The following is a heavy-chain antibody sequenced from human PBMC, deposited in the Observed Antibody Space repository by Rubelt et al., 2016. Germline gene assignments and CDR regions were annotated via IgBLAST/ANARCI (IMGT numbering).Heavy chain of an antibody. CDR3: GRGLTSVDY. CDR2: INHSGSA. V-gene: IGHV4-34*01. Sequence: QVQLQQWGAGLLKPSETLSLTCDVYGGTLSGYYWSWIRQHPGKGLAWIGEINHSGSANYNPSMKSRGTISVYTSKNQFSLKLSYVTAADTGVYYCGRGLTSVDYWGQGTLVTVSS. CDR1: GGTLSGYY. D-gene: IGHD1-14*01. J-gene: IGHJ4*02.